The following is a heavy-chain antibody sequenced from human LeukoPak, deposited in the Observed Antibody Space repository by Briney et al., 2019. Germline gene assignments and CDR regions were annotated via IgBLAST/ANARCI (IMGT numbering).Heavy chain of an antibody. CDR1: GGFISSGGYY. CDR2: INHSGST. D-gene: IGHD3-16*01. V-gene: IGHV4-39*07. Sequence: PSETLSLTCTVSGGFISSGGYYWSWIRQPPGKGLEWIGEINHSGSTNYNPSLKSRVTISVDTSKNQFSLKLSSVTAADTAVYYCARGLYYDYVWGSYYVSYFDYWGQGTLVTVSS. CDR3: ARGLYYDYVWGSYYVSYFDY. J-gene: IGHJ4*02.